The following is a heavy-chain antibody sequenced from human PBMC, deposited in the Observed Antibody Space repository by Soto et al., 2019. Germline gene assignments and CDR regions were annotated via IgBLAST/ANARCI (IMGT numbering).Heavy chain of an antibody. D-gene: IGHD2-8*02. J-gene: IGHJ4*02. V-gene: IGHV3-30*03. CDR2: ISRDGGTK. CDR3: TGEVASGY. Sequence: QVQLVESGGGVVQPGRSLRLSCAVSGFTVSTYGMHWVRQAPGKGLEWVAVISRDGGTKYYADSVKGRFTISRDNSRNTLLLEMNGLRGDDMAVYYCTGEVASGYWGQGPLVTVSS. CDR1: GFTVSTYG.